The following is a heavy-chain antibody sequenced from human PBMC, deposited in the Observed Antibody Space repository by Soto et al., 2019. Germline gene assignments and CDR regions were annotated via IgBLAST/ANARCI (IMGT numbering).Heavy chain of an antibody. CDR2: IKQDGSEK. D-gene: IGHD3-16*01. J-gene: IGHJ6*02. CDR3: VRAWVTFWGIDV. Sequence: XGSLRLSCAASGFTFSNYCMNWVRQAPGKGLEWVANIKQDGSEKYYVDSVKGRFAISRDNAKDSLFLQMNNPRAEDTAVYYCVRAWVTFWGIDVWGQGTTVTVSS. CDR1: GFTFSNYC. V-gene: IGHV3-7*01.